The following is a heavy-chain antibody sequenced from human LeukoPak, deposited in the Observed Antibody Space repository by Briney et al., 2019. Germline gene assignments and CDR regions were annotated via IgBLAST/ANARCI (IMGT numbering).Heavy chain of an antibody. V-gene: IGHV3-21*01. CDR1: GFSFSAYS. CDR3: ARDRCSGGSCYNWFDS. Sequence: GGSLRLSCTASGFSFSAYSMSWVRQAPGKGLQWVSYIIHNSGSYLYYADSVKGRFTISRDNAKNSLYLQMNSLRAEDTAVYYCARDRCSGGSCYNWFDSWGQGTLVTVSS. CDR2: IIHNSGSYL. J-gene: IGHJ5*01. D-gene: IGHD2-15*01.